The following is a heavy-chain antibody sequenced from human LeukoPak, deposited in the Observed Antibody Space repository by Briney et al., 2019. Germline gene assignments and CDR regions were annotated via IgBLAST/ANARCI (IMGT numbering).Heavy chain of an antibody. CDR1: GYTFTSYA. D-gene: IGHD3-22*01. V-gene: IGHV1-18*01. Sequence: ASVKVSCKASGYTFTSYAMNWVRQAPGQGLEWMGWISAYNGNTNYAQKLQGRVTMTTDTSTSTAYMELRSLRSDDTAVYYCARGGPYYDSSGYSDYWGQGTLVTVSS. J-gene: IGHJ4*02. CDR2: ISAYNGNT. CDR3: ARGGPYYDSSGYSDY.